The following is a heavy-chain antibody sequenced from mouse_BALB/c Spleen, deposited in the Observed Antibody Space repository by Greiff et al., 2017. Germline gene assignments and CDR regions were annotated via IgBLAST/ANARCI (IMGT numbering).Heavy chain of an antibody. CDR3: ARYDYDYAMDD. V-gene: IGHV1-7*01. CDR2: INPSTGYT. J-gene: IGHJ4*01. D-gene: IGHD2-4*01. Sequence: QVQLQQSGAELAKPGASVKMSCKASGYTFTSYWMHWVKQRPGQGLEWIGYINPSTGYTEYNQKFKDKATLTADKSSSTAYMQLSSLTSEDSAVYYCARYDYDYAMDDWGQGTSVTVSS. CDR1: GYTFTSYW.